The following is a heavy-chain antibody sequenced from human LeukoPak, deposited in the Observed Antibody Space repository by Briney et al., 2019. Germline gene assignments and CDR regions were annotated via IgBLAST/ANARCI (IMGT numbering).Heavy chain of an antibody. CDR2: IKSKTDGGTT. Sequence: PGGSLRLSCAASGFTFSNAWMSWVRQAPGKGLEWVGRIKSKTDGGTTDYAAPVKGRFTISRDDSKNTLYLQMNSLETEDTAVYYCTTYCIITSCARTYIQHWGQGTLVTVSS. CDR1: GFTFSNAW. V-gene: IGHV3-15*01. CDR3: TTYCIITSCARTYIQH. J-gene: IGHJ1*01. D-gene: IGHD2-2*01.